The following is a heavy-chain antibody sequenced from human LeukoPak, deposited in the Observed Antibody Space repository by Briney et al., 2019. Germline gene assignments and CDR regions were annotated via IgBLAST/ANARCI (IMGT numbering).Heavy chain of an antibody. J-gene: IGHJ4*02. CDR2: ISGSGGST. CDR1: GFSFNTYS. D-gene: IGHD3-22*01. Sequence: GGSLRLSCTTSGFSFNTYSMSWVRQAPGKGLEWVSAISGSGGSTYYADSVKGRFTISRDNSKNTLYLQMNSLRAEDTAVYYCAKGALSYYDSSGYSAHFDYWGQGTLVTVSS. CDR3: AKGALSYYDSSGYSAHFDY. V-gene: IGHV3-23*01.